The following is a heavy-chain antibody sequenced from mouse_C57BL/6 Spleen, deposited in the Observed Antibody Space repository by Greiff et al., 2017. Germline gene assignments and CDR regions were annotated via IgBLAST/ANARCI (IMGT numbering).Heavy chain of an antibody. V-gene: IGHV1-64*01. D-gene: IGHD2-1*01. CDR3: ARSGGNYEGYFDV. J-gene: IGHJ1*03. CDR1: GYTFTSYW. Sequence: QVQLQQPGAELVKPGASMKLSCKASGYTFTSYWMHWVKQRPGQGLEWIGMIHPNSGSTNYNEKFKSKATLTVDKSSSTAYMQLSSLTSEDSAVYYCARSGGNYEGYFDVWGTGTTVTVSS. CDR2: IHPNSGST.